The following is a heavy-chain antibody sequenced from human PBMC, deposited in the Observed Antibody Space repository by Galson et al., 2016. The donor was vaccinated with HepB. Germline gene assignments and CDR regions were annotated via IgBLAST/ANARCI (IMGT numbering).Heavy chain of an antibody. Sequence: SLRLSCAVSGFSVSSSYMTWVRQAPGKGLEWVSFIYAGGSTYYGDSVKGRFTISRDNSKNTLYLQMNSLRVEDTAVYYCVRDSAAAWWFFDHWGEGSLVTV. CDR1: GFSVSSSY. CDR3: VRDSAAAWWFFDH. D-gene: IGHD6-13*01. V-gene: IGHV3-53*01. J-gene: IGHJ4*02. CDR2: IYAGGST.